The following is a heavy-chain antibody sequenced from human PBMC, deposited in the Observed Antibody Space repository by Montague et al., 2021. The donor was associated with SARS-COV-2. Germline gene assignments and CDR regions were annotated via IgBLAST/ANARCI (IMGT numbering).Heavy chain of an antibody. Sequence: SLRLSCAASGFTFSSYAMHWVRQATGKGLEWVSAIGTAGDTYYPGSVKGRFTISRENAKNSLYLQMNSLRAGDTAVYYCARGHHYYDSSGYLGAGYYYYMDVWGKGTTVTVSS. J-gene: IGHJ6*03. CDR2: IGTAGDT. D-gene: IGHD3-22*01. CDR3: ARGHHYYDSSGYLGAGYYYYMDV. CDR1: GFTFSSYA. V-gene: IGHV3-13*01.